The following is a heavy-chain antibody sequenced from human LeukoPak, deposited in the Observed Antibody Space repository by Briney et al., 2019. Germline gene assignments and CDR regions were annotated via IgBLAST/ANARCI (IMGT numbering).Heavy chain of an antibody. D-gene: IGHD3-16*02. CDR1: TFTFSDYG. J-gene: IGHJ6*03. CDR2: IRNDGAKT. Sequence: GGSLRLSCVGSTFTFSDYGMHWVRQAPGKGLEWVAFIRNDGAKTYYADSAKGRFTIPRDNSRNTLYLQMNSLTAEDTAVFYCAKDGVILAPGVYWYMDVWGRGTTVTVSS. CDR3: AKDGVILAPGVYWYMDV. V-gene: IGHV3-30*02.